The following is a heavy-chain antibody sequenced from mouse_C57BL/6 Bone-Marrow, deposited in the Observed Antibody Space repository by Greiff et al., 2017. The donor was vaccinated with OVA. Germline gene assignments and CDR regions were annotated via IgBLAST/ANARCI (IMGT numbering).Heavy chain of an antibody. CDR2: ISGGGGNT. Sequence: EVKLQESGGGLVKPGGSLKLSCAASGFTFSSYTMSWVRQTPEKRLEWVATISGGGGNTYYPDSVKGRFTISRDNAKNTLYLQMSSLRSEDTALYYCARQKGFDYWGQGTTLTVSS. V-gene: IGHV5-9*01. CDR1: GFTFSSYT. CDR3: ARQKGFDY. J-gene: IGHJ2*01.